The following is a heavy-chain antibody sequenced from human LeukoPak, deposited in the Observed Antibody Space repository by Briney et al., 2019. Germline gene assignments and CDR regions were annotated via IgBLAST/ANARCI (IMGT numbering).Heavy chain of an antibody. J-gene: IGHJ4*02. Sequence: GRSLRLSCAASGFTFSSYAMHWVRQAPGKGLGWVAVISYDGSNKYYADSVKGRFTSSRDNSKNTLYLQMNSLRAEDTAVYYCGRGMGGYCSGGSCYPYYFDYWGQGALVTVSS. CDR2: ISYDGSNK. V-gene: IGHV3-30-3*01. D-gene: IGHD2-15*01. CDR3: GRGMGGYCSGGSCYPYYFDY. CDR1: GFTFSSYA.